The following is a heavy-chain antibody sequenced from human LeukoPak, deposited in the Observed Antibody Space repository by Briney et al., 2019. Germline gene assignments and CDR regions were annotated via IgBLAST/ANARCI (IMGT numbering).Heavy chain of an antibody. CDR3: ARGQGVNYFDY. Sequence: SETLSLTCAVYGGSFRGYYWSWIRQPPGKGLEWIGEINHSGSTNYNPSLKSRVTISVDTSKNQFSLKLSSVTAADTAVYYCARGQGVNYFDYWGQGALVTVSS. CDR1: GGSFRGYY. CDR2: INHSGST. D-gene: IGHD2-21*01. J-gene: IGHJ4*02. V-gene: IGHV4-34*01.